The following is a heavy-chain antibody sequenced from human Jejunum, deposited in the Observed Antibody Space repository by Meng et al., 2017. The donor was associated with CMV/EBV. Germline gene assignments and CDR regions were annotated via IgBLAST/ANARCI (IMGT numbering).Heavy chain of an antibody. V-gene: IGHV1-46*01. Sequence: HWVRQAPGQGLEWMALINPSGYSTPYAQKFQGRVTVTTDTSARTVQLQVSGLRSEDTAVYYCVRDGGTYRTAATGGYDFYYYGLDVWGQGTTATVSS. CDR2: INPSGYST. D-gene: IGHD1-14*01. CDR3: VRDGGTYRTAATGGYDFYYYGLDV. J-gene: IGHJ6*02.